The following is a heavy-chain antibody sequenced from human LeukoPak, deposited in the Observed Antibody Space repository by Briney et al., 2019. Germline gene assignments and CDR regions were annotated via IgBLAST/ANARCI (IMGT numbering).Heavy chain of an antibody. CDR2: ISSNGGST. Sequence: TGGSLRLSCAASGFTFSSYAMHWVRQAPGKGLEYVSAISSNGGSTYYANSVKGRFTISRDNSKNTLYLQMNSLRAEDTAVYYCARFITMVRGRGFDYWGQGTLVTVSS. CDR3: ARFITMVRGRGFDY. J-gene: IGHJ4*02. CDR1: GFTFSSYA. V-gene: IGHV3-64*01. D-gene: IGHD3-10*01.